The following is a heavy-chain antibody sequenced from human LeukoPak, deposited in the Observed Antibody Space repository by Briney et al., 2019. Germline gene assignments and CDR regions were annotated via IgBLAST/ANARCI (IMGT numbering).Heavy chain of an antibody. CDR3: AKDYSRWQQLVGY. Sequence: GGSLRLSCAASGFTFSNAWMSWVRQAPGKGLEWVAFIRYDGSNKYYADSVKGRFTISRDNSKNTLYLQMNSLRAEDTVVYYCAKDYSRWQQLVGYWGQGTLVTVSS. V-gene: IGHV3-30*02. J-gene: IGHJ4*02. CDR1: GFTFSNAW. D-gene: IGHD6-13*01. CDR2: IRYDGSNK.